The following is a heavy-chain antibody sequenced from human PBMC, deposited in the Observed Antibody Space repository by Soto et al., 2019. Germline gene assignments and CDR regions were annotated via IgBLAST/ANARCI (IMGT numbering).Heavy chain of an antibody. CDR2: ISYDGSNK. V-gene: IGHV3-30-3*01. CDR3: ARPKDSSGWYGGGMDV. CDR1: GFTFSSYA. D-gene: IGHD6-19*01. J-gene: IGHJ6*02. Sequence: GGSLRLSCAASGFTFSSYAMHRVRQAPGKGLEWVAVISYDGSNKYYADSVKGRFTISRDNSKNTLYLQMNSLRAEDTAVYYCARPKDSSGWYGGGMDVWGQGTTVTVSS.